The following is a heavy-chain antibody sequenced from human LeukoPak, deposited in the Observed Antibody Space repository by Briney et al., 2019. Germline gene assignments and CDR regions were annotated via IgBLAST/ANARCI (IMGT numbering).Heavy chain of an antibody. J-gene: IGHJ4*02. CDR2: ISAYNGNT. CDR1: GYTFTSDG. CDR3: SRGGSYFGY. Sequence: ASVKVSCKASGYTFTSDGISWVRQAPGQGLGLMGWISAYNGNTNYAQKVQGRSTITSDTTSNTAYIELSSLRSDDTPGDYCSRGGSYFGYWGQGTLVTVSS. D-gene: IGHD1-26*01. V-gene: IGHV1-18*01.